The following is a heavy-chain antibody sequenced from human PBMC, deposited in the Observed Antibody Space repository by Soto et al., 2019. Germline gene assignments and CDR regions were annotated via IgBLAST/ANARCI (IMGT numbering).Heavy chain of an antibody. J-gene: IGHJ1*01. CDR1: GYIFTAYS. CDR2: VNPSGGST. Sequence: RASVKVSCKASGYIFTAYSMHWVRQAPGQGLEWTGVVNPSGGSTNYAQKFQGRITMTRDTSTSSVYMDLSSLTSEDTAVYYCAREENCSDGICYSEYFQRWGQGTLVTVSS. V-gene: IGHV1-46*01. D-gene: IGHD2-15*01. CDR3: AREENCSDGICYSEYFQR.